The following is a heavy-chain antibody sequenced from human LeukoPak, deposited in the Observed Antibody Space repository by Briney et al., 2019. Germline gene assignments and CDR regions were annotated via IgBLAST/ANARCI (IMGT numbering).Heavy chain of an antibody. V-gene: IGHV1-2*02. CDR2: INPDNDDT. D-gene: IGHD3-22*01. CDR3: ARVATYYYDGGNYRSCYSYMDV. Sequence: GASVKVSCKASGYILSVYHMHWVRQAPGQGLEWMGWINPDNDDTNLAQQLQGRVTMNRDTSISTDYMELSRLRYDDTAVYYCARVATYYYDGGNYRSCYSYMDVWGKGTTVTVSS. J-gene: IGHJ6*03. CDR1: GYILSVYH.